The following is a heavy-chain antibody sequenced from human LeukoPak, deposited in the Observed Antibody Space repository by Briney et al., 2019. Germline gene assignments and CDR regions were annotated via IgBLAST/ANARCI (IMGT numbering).Heavy chain of an antibody. V-gene: IGHV3-23*01. CDR1: GFTFSNYA. CDR3: ARDIPYDSRGYQFHGY. CDR2: ISGSGDST. Sequence: GGSLRLSCAASGFTFSNYAMRWVRQAPGKGLEWVSGISGSGDSTYYADSVKGRFTISRDNFKSTLFLQMNSLRAEDTAVYYCARDIPYDSRGYQFHGYWGQGTLVTVSA. J-gene: IGHJ4*02. D-gene: IGHD3-10*01.